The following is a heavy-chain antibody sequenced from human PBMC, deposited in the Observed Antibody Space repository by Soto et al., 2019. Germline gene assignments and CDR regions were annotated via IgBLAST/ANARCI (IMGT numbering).Heavy chain of an antibody. CDR2: IYHSGST. CDR1: GDSLSSAGYY. D-gene: IGHD6-19*01. Sequence: QVQLQESGPRLVKPSQTLSLTCTVSGDSLSSAGYYWSWIRQHPGKGLDWIGYIYHSGSTSYNPSLKSRLSISADMSNDQFSLKLTSVTAADTAVYFCARGVGSRGFSSGWFFDYWGQGTLVTVSS. CDR3: ARGVGSRGFSSGWFFDY. J-gene: IGHJ4*02. V-gene: IGHV4-31*03.